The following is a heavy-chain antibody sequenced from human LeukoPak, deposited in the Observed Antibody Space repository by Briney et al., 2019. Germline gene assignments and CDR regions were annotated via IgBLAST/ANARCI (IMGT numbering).Heavy chain of an antibody. CDR3: ARGPSSWYSRWYFDY. J-gene: IGHJ4*02. CDR2: ISSSGRTS. CDR1: GFTFSDYY. V-gene: IGHV3-11*01. Sequence: GGSLRLSCAVSGFTFSDYYMSWIRQAPGKGLEWVSYISSSGRTSYYADSVKGRFTISRDNAKNSLYLQMNSLRAEDTAVYYCARGPSSWYSRWYFDYWCQGTLLTVSS. D-gene: IGHD6-13*01.